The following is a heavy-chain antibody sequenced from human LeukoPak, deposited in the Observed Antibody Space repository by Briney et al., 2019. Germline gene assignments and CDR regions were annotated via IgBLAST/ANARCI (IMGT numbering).Heavy chain of an antibody. CDR3: AKRRGAAAAGTNYDY. CDR1: GFTFSRYV. Sequence: GGSLRLSCAASGFTFSRYVLSWVRQAPGKGLQWVSGISGSGASTYYADSVKGRFTISRDNSRNTLYLQMDSLRAEDTAVYYCAKRRGAAAAGTNYDYWGQGTLVTVSS. V-gene: IGHV3-23*01. D-gene: IGHD6-13*01. CDR2: ISGSGAST. J-gene: IGHJ4*02.